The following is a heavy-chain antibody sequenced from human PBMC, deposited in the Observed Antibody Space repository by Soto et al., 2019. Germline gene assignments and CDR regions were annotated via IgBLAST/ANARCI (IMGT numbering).Heavy chain of an antibody. J-gene: IGHJ4*02. CDR2: ISGSGGST. CDR3: AKLANEYYYDSSGYYYFDY. CDR1: GFTFSSYA. D-gene: IGHD3-22*01. Sequence: GSLRLSCAASGFTFSSYAMSWVRQAPGKGLEWVSAISGSGGSTYYADSVKGRFTISRDNSKNTLYLQMNSLRAEDTAVYYCAKLANEYYYDSSGYYYFDYWGQGTLVTVSS. V-gene: IGHV3-23*01.